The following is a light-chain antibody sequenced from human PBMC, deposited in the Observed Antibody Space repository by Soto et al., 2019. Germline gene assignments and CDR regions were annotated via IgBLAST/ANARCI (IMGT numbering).Light chain of an antibody. CDR2: EAT. CDR1: SSDVGSYNL. J-gene: IGLJ1*01. Sequence: QSALTQPASVSGSPGQSITISCNGTSSDVGSYNLVSWYQQHPGKAPKLMIYEATKRPSGVSGRFSGSKSGNTASLTISGLQAEDEADYYCCSYAGSSTFYVFGTGTKLTVL. CDR3: CSYAGSSTFYV. V-gene: IGLV2-23*01.